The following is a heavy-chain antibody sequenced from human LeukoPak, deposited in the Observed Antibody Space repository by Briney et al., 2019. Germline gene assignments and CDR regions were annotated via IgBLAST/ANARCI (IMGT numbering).Heavy chain of an antibody. J-gene: IGHJ3*02. CDR2: IKEDGSDT. D-gene: IGHD2-2*01. V-gene: IGHV3-7*01. CDR1: GFTFSTYW. Sequence: GGSLRLSCAASGFTFSTYWMDWVRQAPGKGLEWVASIKEDGSDTNYVGSVRGRFTVSRDNTKNSLYLQMNSLRAEDTAVYYCARAYPQGVVVVPPAVGRAFDIWGQGTMVIVSS. CDR3: ARAYPQGVVVVPPAVGRAFDI.